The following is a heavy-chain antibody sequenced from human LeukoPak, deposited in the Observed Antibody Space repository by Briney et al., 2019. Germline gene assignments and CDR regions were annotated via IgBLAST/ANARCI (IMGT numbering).Heavy chain of an antibody. CDR1: GGSISSSSYY. V-gene: IGHV4-39*07. J-gene: IGHJ4*02. CDR3: APDKARGYFDY. Sequence: PSETLSLTCTVSGGSISSSSYYWGWIRQPPGKGLEWIGSIYYSGSTYYNPSLKSRVTISVDTSKNQFSLKLSSVTAADTAVYYCAPDKARGYFDYWGQGTLVTVSS. CDR2: IYYSGST. D-gene: IGHD3-10*01.